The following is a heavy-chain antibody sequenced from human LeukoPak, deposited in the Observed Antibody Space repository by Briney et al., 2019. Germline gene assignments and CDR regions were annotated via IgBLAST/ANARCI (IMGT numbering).Heavy chain of an antibody. J-gene: IGHJ4*02. CDR2: ISGSGGAT. CDR3: ARGGPLRTFDY. CDR1: GFTFSSYA. V-gene: IGHV3-23*01. Sequence: GGSLRLSCVASGFTFSSYAMSWVRQAPGKGLEWVSAISGSGGATHYADSVKGRFTISRDNSKNTLYLQMNSLRAEDTAVYYCARGGPLRTFDYWGQGTLVTVSS.